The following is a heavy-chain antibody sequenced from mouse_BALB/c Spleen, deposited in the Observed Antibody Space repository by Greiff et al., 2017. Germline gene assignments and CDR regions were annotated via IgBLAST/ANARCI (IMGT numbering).Heavy chain of an antibody. J-gene: IGHJ2*01. CDR2: INPSTGYT. V-gene: IGHV1-7*01. CDR3: ARSIDYYGSTLDY. CDR1: GYTFTSYW. D-gene: IGHD1-1*01. Sequence: QVQLQQSGAELAKPGASVKMSCKASGYTFTSYWMHWVKQRPGQGLEWIGYINPSTGYTEYNQKFKDKATLTADKSSSTAYMQLSSLTSEDSAVYYCARSIDYYGSTLDYWGQGTTLTVSS.